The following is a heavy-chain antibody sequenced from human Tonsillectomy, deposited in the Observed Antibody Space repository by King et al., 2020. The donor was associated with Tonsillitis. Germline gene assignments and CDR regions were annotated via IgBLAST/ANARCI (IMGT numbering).Heavy chain of an antibody. J-gene: IGHJ4*02. V-gene: IGHV3-23*01. D-gene: IGHD6-19*01. Sequence: WVLQAPGKWLEWVAAISGSGGSTYYADSVNGRFTISRDNSKNTLYLQLNSLSAEDTAVYYCEKLCSSSGWSNFDYWGQGTLVTVSS. CDR3: EKLCSSSGWSNFDY. CDR2: ISGSGGST.